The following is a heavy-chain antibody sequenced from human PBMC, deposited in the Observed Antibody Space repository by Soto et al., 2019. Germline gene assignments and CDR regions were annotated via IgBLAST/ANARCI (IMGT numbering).Heavy chain of an antibody. CDR3: AKAGNYDFWSGYATHYYYGMDV. J-gene: IGHJ6*02. V-gene: IGHV3-23*01. Sequence: GGSLRLSCAASGFTFSSYAMSWVRQAPGKGLEWVSAISGSGGSTYYADSVKGRFTISRDNSKNTLYLQMNSLRAEDTAVYYCAKAGNYDFWSGYATHYYYGMDVWGQGTTVTVSS. D-gene: IGHD3-3*01. CDR1: GFTFSSYA. CDR2: ISGSGGST.